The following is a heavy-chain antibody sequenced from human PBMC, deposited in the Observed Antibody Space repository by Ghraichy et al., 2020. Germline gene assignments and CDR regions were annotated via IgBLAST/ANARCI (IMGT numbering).Heavy chain of an antibody. CDR1: GGSVSSGSYY. V-gene: IGHV4-61*01. D-gene: IGHD1-7*01. CDR2: NYYSGST. J-gene: IGHJ6*02. CDR3: ASSYRVWNYAKYYYGMDV. Sequence: SETLSLTCTVSGGSVSSGSYYWSWIRQPPGKGLEWIGYNYYSGSTNYYPSLKSPVTISVDKSKNQFSLKLSSVTAADTAVYYCASSYRVWNYAKYYYGMDVWGHGTRVTVSS.